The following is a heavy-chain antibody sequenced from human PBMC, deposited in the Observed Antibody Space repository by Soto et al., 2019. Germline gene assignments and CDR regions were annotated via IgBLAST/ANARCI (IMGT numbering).Heavy chain of an antibody. V-gene: IGHV4-31*02. Sequence: PGKGLEGIGYIYYSGRTYYNPSLKSRVTISVDTAKNQFSLKLSSVTAADTAVFFFQAEDGIRDVRSVSAFLLNRSSDL. D-gene: IGHD3-10*02. CDR2: IYYSGRT. J-gene: IGHJ2*01. CDR3: QAEDGIRDVRSVSAFLLNRSSDL.